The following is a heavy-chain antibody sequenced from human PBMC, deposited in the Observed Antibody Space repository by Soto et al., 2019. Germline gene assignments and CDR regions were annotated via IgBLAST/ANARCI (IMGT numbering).Heavy chain of an antibody. CDR2: ISYDGSNK. J-gene: IGHJ4*02. V-gene: IGHV3-30*03. CDR3: VRFGGAAAGTGDY. Sequence: GGSLRLSCAASGFTFSSYGMHWVRQAPGKGLEWVAVISYDGSNKYYADSVKGRFTISRDNSKNTLYLQMNSLRAEDTAVYYCVRFGGAAAGTGDYWGQGTLVTVSS. D-gene: IGHD6-13*01. CDR1: GFTFSSYG.